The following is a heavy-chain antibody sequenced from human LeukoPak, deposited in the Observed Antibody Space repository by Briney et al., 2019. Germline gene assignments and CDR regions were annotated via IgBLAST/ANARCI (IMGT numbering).Heavy chain of an antibody. J-gene: IGHJ5*02. Sequence: GGSLRLSCAASGITFSRYAMNWVRQAPGKGLEWVSYISSISNYIQYADSVKGRFTISRDNAKNSLYLQINSLRAEDTAVYYCARSPPYNKLRFDPWGQGTLVTVSS. CDR3: ARSPPYNKLRFDP. CDR2: ISSISNYI. D-gene: IGHD1-14*01. V-gene: IGHV3-21*05. CDR1: GITFSRYA.